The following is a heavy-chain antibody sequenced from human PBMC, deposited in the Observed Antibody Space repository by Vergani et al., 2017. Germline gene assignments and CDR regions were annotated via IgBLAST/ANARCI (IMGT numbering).Heavy chain of an antibody. Sequence: EVQLLESGGGLVQPGGSLRLSCAASGFTFSSYAMSWVRQAPGKGLEWVSAISGSGGSTYYADSVKGRFTISRDNSKNTLYLQMNSLRAEDTAVYYCAKAPYYYGSGSHLAWDNWFDPWGQGTLVTVSS. J-gene: IGHJ5*02. CDR3: AKAPYYYGSGSHLAWDNWFDP. D-gene: IGHD3-10*01. CDR2: ISGSGGST. V-gene: IGHV3-23*01. CDR1: GFTFSSYA.